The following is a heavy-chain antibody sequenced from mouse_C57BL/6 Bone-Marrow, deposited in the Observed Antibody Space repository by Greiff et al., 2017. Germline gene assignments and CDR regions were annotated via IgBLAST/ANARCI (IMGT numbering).Heavy chain of an antibody. D-gene: IGHD2-3*01. CDR3: ARSGGYYVWCAD. CDR2: IYPSDSET. Sequence: VQLQQSGAELVRPGSSVKLSCKASGYTFTSSWMDWVKQRPGQGLEWIGNIYPSDSETHYNQQFKDKATLTVDKSSSTAYMQLSSLTSEDSAVYYCARSGGYYVWCADWGQGTLVTVSA. CDR1: GYTFTSSW. V-gene: IGHV1-61*01. J-gene: IGHJ3*01.